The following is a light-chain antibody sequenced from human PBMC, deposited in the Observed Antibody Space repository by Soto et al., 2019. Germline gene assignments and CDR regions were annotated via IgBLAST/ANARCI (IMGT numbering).Light chain of an antibody. V-gene: IGKV3-20*01. CDR3: QQYGSSPPWT. J-gene: IGKJ1*01. Sequence: IALTQSPGTLSLSPGERATLSCRASQSVSSSYLAWYQQKPGQAPRLLIYGASSRATGIPDRFSGSWSGTYFTLTITILEPEEFAVYYCQQYGSSPPWTFGQGTKVDIK. CDR2: GAS. CDR1: QSVSSSY.